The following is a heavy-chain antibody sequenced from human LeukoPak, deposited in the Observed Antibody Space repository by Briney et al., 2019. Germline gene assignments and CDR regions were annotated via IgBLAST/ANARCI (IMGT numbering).Heavy chain of an antibody. D-gene: IGHD6-19*01. CDR1: GFTFRRYA. Sequence: GGSLRLFCAASGFTFRRYAMHWVRQAPGKGLEWVAVISDDGSRQHYADFLEGRFTITRDNSKNTVSLQMSSLTSEDTAVYFCAREQPGDGWSGFDYWGQGTLVTVSS. V-gene: IGHV3-30*15. J-gene: IGHJ4*02. CDR3: AREQPGDGWSGFDY. CDR2: ISDDGSRQ.